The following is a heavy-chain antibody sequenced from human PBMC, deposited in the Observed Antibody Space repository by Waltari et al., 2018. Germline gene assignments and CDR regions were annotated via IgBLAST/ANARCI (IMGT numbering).Heavy chain of an antibody. V-gene: IGHV4-61*02. D-gene: IGHD3-22*01. Sequence: GGSISSGSYYWSWIRQPAGKGLEWIGRIYTSGSTNYNPSLKSRVTISVDTSKNQFSLKLSSVTAADTAVYYCARDGGYYYDSSGYYPFRYWGQGTLVTVSS. CDR3: ARDGGYYYDSSGYYPFRY. CDR1: GGSISSGSYY. J-gene: IGHJ4*02. CDR2: IYTSGST.